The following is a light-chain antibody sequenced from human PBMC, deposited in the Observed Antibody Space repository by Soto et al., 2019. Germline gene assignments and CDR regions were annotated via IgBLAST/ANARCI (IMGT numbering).Light chain of an antibody. CDR3: QKRSDWPIT. CDR1: QSVRSY. J-gene: IGKJ5*01. CDR2: DVS. V-gene: IGKV3-11*01. Sequence: VLTQFPATLSLSPGDRATLSCRASQSVRSYLAWYQQKTGQAPRLLIYDVSTRATGIPDRLSGSGSGTDFNLTITRLEPEDFAVYSCQKRSDWPITCGQGTRLEIK.